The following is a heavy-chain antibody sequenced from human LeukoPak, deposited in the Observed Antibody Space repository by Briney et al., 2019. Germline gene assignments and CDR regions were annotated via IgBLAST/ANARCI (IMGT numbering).Heavy chain of an antibody. CDR1: GDSVSSNSAA. J-gene: IGHJ6*02. V-gene: IGHV6-1*01. Sequence: SQTLSLTCAISGDSVSSNSAAWNWIRQSPSRGLEWLGRTYYRSKWYHDYAVSVKSRITINPDTSKNQFSLQLNSVTPEDTAVYYCATQLVIESGGMDVWGQGTMVTASS. CDR3: ATQLVIESGGMDV. D-gene: IGHD3-9*01. CDR2: TYYRSKWYH.